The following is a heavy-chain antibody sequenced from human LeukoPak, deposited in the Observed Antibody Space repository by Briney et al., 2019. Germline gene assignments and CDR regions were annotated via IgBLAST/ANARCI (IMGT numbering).Heavy chain of an antibody. CDR2: IHTSESA. V-gene: IGHV4-4*07. D-gene: IGHD4-17*01. J-gene: IGHJ4*02. CDR1: GSSFNTYY. CDR3: ARDIVYLIDEDYG. Sequence: PSETLSLTCSVSGSSFNTYYWSWIRQPAGKALEWIGRIHTSESADYSPSLQSRVTISVDMSKKEFSLKLTSVTAADTAVYYCARDIVYLIDEDYGWGQGILVTVSS.